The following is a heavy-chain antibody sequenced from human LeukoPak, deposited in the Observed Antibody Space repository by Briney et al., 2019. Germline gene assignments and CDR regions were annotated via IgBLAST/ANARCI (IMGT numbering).Heavy chain of an antibody. V-gene: IGHV4-4*07. CDR2: IYTSGTT. J-gene: IGHJ5*02. Sequence: SETLSLTCTVSGGSISSYYWSWIRQPAGKGLEWIGQIYTSGTTDYNPSLKSRVTISLDTSKNQFSLKLSSVTAADTAVYYCAGGYWAKFDPWGQGTLVTVSS. D-gene: IGHD3-10*01. CDR3: AGGYWAKFDP. CDR1: GGSISSYY.